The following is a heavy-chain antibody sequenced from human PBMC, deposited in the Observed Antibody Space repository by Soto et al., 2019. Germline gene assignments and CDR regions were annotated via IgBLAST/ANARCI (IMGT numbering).Heavy chain of an antibody. CDR3: AKGVPGIAVAGAGYFQH. D-gene: IGHD6-19*01. J-gene: IGHJ1*01. CDR2: ISGSGDST. Sequence: EVQLLVSGGGLVQPGGSLRLSCAASGFTFSSYAMSWVRQAPGKGLEWVSGISGSGDSTYYADSVKGRFTISRDNSKNTLYLQMNSLRAEDTVVDDCAKGVPGIAVAGAGYFQHWGQGTLVTVSS. CDR1: GFTFSSYA. V-gene: IGHV3-23*01.